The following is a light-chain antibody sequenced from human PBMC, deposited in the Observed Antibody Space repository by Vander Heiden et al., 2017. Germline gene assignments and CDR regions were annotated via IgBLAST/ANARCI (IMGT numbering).Light chain of an antibody. CDR1: QSVGFW. V-gene: IGKV1-5*03. J-gene: IGKJ1*01. Sequence: DIQMMQSPSTLSASVGDTVTITCRAGQSVGFWLAWYQQKPGKAPNLLIYKASSLESGVPSRFSGKGSGTEFTLTISSLQPDDFATYYCQKYNSDPWTFGQGTKLEIK. CDR2: KAS. CDR3: QKYNSDPWT.